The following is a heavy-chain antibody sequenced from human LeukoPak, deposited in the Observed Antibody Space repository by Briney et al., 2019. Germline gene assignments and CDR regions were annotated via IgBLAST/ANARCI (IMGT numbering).Heavy chain of an antibody. V-gene: IGHV3-13*01. CDR3: ARGMHSGYDWHFDY. J-gene: IGHJ4*02. CDR1: GFTFSSYD. CDR2: IGTAGDT. D-gene: IGHD5-12*01. Sequence: GGSLRLSCAASGFTFSSYDMHWVRQATGKGLEWVSAIGTAGDTYYPGSVKGRFTISRENAKNSLYLQMNSLRAGDTAVYYCARGMHSGYDWHFDYWGKGTLVTVSS.